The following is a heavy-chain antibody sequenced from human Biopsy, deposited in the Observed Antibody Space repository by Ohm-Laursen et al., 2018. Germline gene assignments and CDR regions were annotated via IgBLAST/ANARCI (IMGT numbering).Heavy chain of an antibody. V-gene: IGHV1-8*01. J-gene: IGHJ2*01. CDR2: INPNNGNT. CDR3: VRTPTISVGGTWSRYWFFDI. D-gene: IGHD6-19*01. Sequence: SSVKVSCKASGYSLTSHDINWVRQAPGQGPEWMGWINPNNGNTGYAPQFQGRVSMTTDTSISTAYMELSGLTFEDTAVYYCVRTPTISVGGTWSRYWFFDIWGRGTLITVSS. CDR1: GYSLTSHD.